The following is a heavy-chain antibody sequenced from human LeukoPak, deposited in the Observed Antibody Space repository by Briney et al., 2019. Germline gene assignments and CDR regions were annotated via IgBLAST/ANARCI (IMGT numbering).Heavy chain of an antibody. J-gene: IGHJ6*03. V-gene: IGHV1-2*06. CDR3: ARSARHCNNGVCFTDYYIDL. CDR1: GYTFTDSY. D-gene: IGHD2-8*01. CDR2: INPNSGDP. Sequence: ASVKVSCKTSGYTFTDSYIHWVRQAPGQGLEWMGRINPNSGDPNYPQKFQGRVTMTRDTSISTAYMEMSSLTSDDTAVYYCARSARHCNNGVCFTDYYIDLWGKRTTVIVSS.